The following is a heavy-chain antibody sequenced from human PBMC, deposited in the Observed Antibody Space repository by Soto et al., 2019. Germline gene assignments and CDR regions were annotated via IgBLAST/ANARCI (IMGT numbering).Heavy chain of an antibody. CDR2: INAGNGNT. Sequence: ASVKVSCKASGYTFTSYAMHWVRQAPGQRLEWMGWINAGNGNTKYSQKFQGRVTITRDTSASKAYMELSSLRSEDTAVYYCARSPVWGGYRYKNIDYWGQGTLVTVSS. CDR1: GYTFTSYA. D-gene: IGHD3-16*02. J-gene: IGHJ4*02. V-gene: IGHV1-3*01. CDR3: ARSPVWGGYRYKNIDY.